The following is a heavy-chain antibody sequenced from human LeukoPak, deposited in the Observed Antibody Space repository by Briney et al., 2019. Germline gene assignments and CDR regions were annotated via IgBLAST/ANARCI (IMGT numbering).Heavy chain of an antibody. V-gene: IGHV3-53*01. Sequence: GRSLRLSCAASGFTVSSNYMSWVRQAPGKGLEWVSVIYSGGSTYYADSVKGRFTISRDNSKNTLYLQMNSLRAEDTAVYYCARESGNYYGSGSYYVWGQGTLVTVSS. CDR1: GFTVSSNY. CDR2: IYSGGST. J-gene: IGHJ4*02. D-gene: IGHD3-10*01. CDR3: ARESGNYYGSGSYYV.